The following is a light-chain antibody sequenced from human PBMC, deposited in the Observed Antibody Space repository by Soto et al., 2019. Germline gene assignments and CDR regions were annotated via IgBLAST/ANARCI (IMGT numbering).Light chain of an antibody. CDR3: SSYTRSRAFV. V-gene: IGLV2-14*03. CDR2: DVS. CDR1: SSDVGAFNY. Sequence: QSALAQSASVSGSPEQSITISCTGTSSDVGAFNYVSWYQQHPGKAPKLILYDVSNRPSGVSNRFSGSKSGNTASLTISGLLAEDEADYYCSSYTRSRAFVFGTGTKLTVL. J-gene: IGLJ1*01.